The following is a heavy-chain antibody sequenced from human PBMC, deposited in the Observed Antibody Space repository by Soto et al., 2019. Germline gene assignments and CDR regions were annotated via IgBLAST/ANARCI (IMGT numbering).Heavy chain of an antibody. CDR1: GFAFSDSA. J-gene: IGHJ4*02. CDR3: ANYQRQPGGFEY. D-gene: IGHD1-1*01. V-gene: IGHV3-23*01. CDR2: ISENIAYT. Sequence: GWSLRLSCVASGFAFSDSAMRWVRQATGKGPEWVSTISENIAYTYYADSVKGRFSISRDNSKNTVYLQMNNLRAEDTAIYYCANYQRQPGGFEYWGQGTLVTVSS.